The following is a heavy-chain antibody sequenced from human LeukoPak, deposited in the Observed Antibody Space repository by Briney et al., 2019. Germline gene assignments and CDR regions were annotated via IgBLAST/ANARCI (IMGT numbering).Heavy chain of an antibody. D-gene: IGHD6-19*01. J-gene: IGHJ6*03. CDR2: INHSGST. Sequence: SETLSLTCAVYGGSFSGYYWSWIRQPPGKGLEWIGEINHSGSTNYNPSLKSRVTISVDTSKNQFSLKLSSVTAADTAVYYCARVFSSGWYSYYYYYTDVWGKGTTVTVSS. V-gene: IGHV4-34*01. CDR3: ARVFSSGWYSYYYYYTDV. CDR1: GGSFSGYY.